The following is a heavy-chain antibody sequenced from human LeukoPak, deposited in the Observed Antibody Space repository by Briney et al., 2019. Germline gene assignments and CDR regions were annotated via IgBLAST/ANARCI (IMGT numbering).Heavy chain of an antibody. D-gene: IGHD6-19*01. CDR1: GGSISSHY. J-gene: IGHJ6*03. CDR2: IYYGGRT. CDR3: AREVTVAGTFYFYMDV. Sequence: SETLSLTCSVSGGSISSHYWTWVRQPPGQALEFIGYIYYGGRTQYNPSLKSRVTMTMDTSKNQFSLRLNSVSAADTAVYYCAREVTVAGTFYFYMDVWGKGITVTVSS. V-gene: IGHV4-59*11.